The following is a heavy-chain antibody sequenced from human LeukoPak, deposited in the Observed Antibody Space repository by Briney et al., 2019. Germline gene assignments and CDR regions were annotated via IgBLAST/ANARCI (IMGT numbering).Heavy chain of an antibody. Sequence: GASVKVSCKASGYTFTGYYMHWVRQAPGQGLEWMGWINPNSGGTNYAQRFQGRVTMTRDTSISTAYMELSSLRSEDTAVYYCARSIGGQAFWSGYYDYWGQGTLVTVSS. CDR1: GYTFTGYY. CDR3: ARSIGGQAFWSGYYDY. V-gene: IGHV1-2*02. CDR2: INPNSGGT. J-gene: IGHJ4*02. D-gene: IGHD3-3*01.